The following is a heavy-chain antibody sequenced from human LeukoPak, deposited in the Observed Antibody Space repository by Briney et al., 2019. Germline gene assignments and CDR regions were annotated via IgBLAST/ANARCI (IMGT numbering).Heavy chain of an antibody. CDR3: ARDGGSSWYRPGQNWFDP. CDR2: IIPIFGTA. D-gene: IGHD6-13*01. CDR1: GGTFSSYA. Sequence: SVKVSFKASGGTFSSYAISWVRQAPGQGLEWMGGIIPIFGTANYAQKFQGRVTITTDESTSTAYMELSSLRSEDTAVYYCARDGGSSWYRPGQNWFDPWGQGTLVTVSS. V-gene: IGHV1-69*05. J-gene: IGHJ5*02.